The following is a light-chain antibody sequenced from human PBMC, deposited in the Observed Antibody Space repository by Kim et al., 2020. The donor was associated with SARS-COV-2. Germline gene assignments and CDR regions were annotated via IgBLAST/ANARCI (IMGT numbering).Light chain of an antibody. Sequence: QSASVSGSPGQSITIPCTGTSSDIGASNYVSWYQHHPGKAPKLIIYDVSKRPAEVSSRFSGSTSDNTASLTISGLQAEDEAYYFCNSYTTTSAWLFGGGTQLTVL. CDR3: NSYTTTSAWL. V-gene: IGLV2-14*01. CDR2: DVS. J-gene: IGLJ3*02. CDR1: SSDIGASNY.